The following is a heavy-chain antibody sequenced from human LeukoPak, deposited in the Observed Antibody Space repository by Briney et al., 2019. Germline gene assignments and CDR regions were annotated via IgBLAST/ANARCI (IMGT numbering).Heavy chain of an antibody. J-gene: IGHJ4*02. Sequence: GGSLRLSFAASGFPFSSYAMHWVRQAPGKGLGWVAVISYDGTNKYYADSVKGRFTISRDNSKNTLYLQMNSLRAEDTAVYYCARVHWSGGGYFDYWGQGTLVTVSS. V-gene: IGHV3-30*04. D-gene: IGHD3-10*01. CDR2: ISYDGTNK. CDR3: ARVHWSGGGYFDY. CDR1: GFPFSSYA.